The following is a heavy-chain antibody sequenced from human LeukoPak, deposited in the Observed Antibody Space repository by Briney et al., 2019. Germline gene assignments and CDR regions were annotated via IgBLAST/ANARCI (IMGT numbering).Heavy chain of an antibody. D-gene: IGHD2-2*01. V-gene: IGHV3-7*01. Sequence: AGGSLRLSCAASGFTFSDYWMSWVRQAPGKGLEWVANINQDGSRKYYVDSVKGRFTISRDNAKNSLYLQMNSLRGEDTAVYYCTRILMPAARGEGIFDYWGQGTLVFVSS. CDR1: GFTFSDYW. J-gene: IGHJ4*02. CDR3: TRILMPAARGEGIFDY. CDR2: INQDGSRK.